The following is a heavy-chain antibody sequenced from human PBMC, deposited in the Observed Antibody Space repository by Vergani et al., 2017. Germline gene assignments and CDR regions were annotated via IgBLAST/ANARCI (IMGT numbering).Heavy chain of an antibody. D-gene: IGHD1-7*01. V-gene: IGHV1-69*04. CDR1: GGTFSSYA. Sequence: QVQLVQSGAEVKKPGSSVKVSCKASGGTFSSYAISWVRQAPGQGLEWMGRIIPILGTANYAQKFQGRVTITADTSTSTAYMELRSLRADDTAVYYCARPFAKTTDAFDIWGQGTMVTVSS. CDR2: IIPILGTA. CDR3: ARPFAKTTDAFDI. J-gene: IGHJ3*02.